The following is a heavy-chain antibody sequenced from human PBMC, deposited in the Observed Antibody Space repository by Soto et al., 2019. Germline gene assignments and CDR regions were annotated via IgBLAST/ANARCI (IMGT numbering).Heavy chain of an antibody. Sequence: GGSLRLSCAASGFTFSSYAMHWVRQAPGKGLEWVAVISYDGSNKYYADSVKDRFTISRDNSKNTLYLQMNSLRAEDTAVYYCARGSGIAARPSEWGMDVWGQGTTVTVSS. V-gene: IGHV3-30-3*01. D-gene: IGHD6-6*01. CDR2: ISYDGSNK. CDR1: GFTFSSYA. CDR3: ARGSGIAARPSEWGMDV. J-gene: IGHJ6*02.